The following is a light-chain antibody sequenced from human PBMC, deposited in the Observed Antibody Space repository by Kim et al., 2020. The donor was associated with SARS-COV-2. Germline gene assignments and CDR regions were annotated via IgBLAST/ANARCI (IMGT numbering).Light chain of an antibody. Sequence: DIQMTQSPSSLYASVGDRVTITCRASQGISNYLAWYQQKPGKVPKLLIYAASALRSGVPSRFSGSGSGTDFTLTITSLQPEDVAVYYCQQCKGAPWTFGHGTKVDIK. CDR3: QQCKGAPWT. V-gene: IGKV1-27*01. J-gene: IGKJ1*01. CDR2: AAS. CDR1: QGISNY.